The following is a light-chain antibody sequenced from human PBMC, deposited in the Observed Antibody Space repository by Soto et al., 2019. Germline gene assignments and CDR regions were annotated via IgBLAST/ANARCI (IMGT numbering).Light chain of an antibody. CDR2: GAS. J-gene: IGKJ3*01. CDR1: QSVSRN. CDR3: QQYMNWPPFT. Sequence: EIVMTQSPATLSVSPGERATLSCRASQSVSRNLAWYQQKPGQAPRLLISGASSRATGIPARFSGSGSGTEFTLTISSLQSEDFAVYFCQQYMNWPPFTFVPGTKVDIK. V-gene: IGKV3-15*01.